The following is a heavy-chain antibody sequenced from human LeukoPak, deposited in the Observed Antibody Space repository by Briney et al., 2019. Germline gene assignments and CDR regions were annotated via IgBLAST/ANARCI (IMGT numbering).Heavy chain of an antibody. CDR2: ISYDGSNK. Sequence: GRSLRLSCAASEFIFSTYAMHWVRQAPGKGLEWVAVISYDGSNKYFADSVKGRFTISRDNSKNTLYLQMNSLGAEDTAVYYCAKEMGHSPHSSGTYWSDGGVGLDYWGQGTLVTVSS. V-gene: IGHV3-30-3*01. CDR3: AKEMGHSPHSSGTYWSDGGVGLDY. D-gene: IGHD3-10*01. J-gene: IGHJ4*02. CDR1: EFIFSTYA.